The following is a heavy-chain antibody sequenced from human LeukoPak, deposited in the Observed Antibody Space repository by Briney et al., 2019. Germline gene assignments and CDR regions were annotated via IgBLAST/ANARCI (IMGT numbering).Heavy chain of an antibody. V-gene: IGHV4-30-4*01. J-gene: IGHJ4*02. CDR1: GGSISSGDYY. Sequence: KPSQTLSLTCTVTGGSISSGDYYWSWIRQPPGKGLEWIGYIYNNGRTYYNPSLKSRVTISVDTSKNLFSLKVSYVTAADAAVYYCARGRSSSWSSFDYWGQGTLVTVSS. CDR2: IYNNGRT. D-gene: IGHD6-13*01. CDR3: ARGRSSSWSSFDY.